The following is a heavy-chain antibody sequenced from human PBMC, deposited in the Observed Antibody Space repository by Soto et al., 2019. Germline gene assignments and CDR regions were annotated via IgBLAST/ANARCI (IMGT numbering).Heavy chain of an antibody. CDR2: INPNSGNT. J-gene: IGHJ4*02. Sequence: GASVKVSCKAPGYTFTSYDINWVRQATGQGLEWMGWINPNSGNTGYAQKFQGRLSMTRSTSINTAYMELSSLTSDDTAVYYCAMDSCSGGSCFFFDCWGLGTLVTVSS. CDR1: GYTFTSYD. V-gene: IGHV1-8*01. CDR3: AMDSCSGGSCFFFDC. D-gene: IGHD2-15*01.